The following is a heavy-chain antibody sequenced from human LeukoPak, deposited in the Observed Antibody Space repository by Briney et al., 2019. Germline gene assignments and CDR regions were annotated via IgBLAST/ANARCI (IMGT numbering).Heavy chain of an antibody. V-gene: IGHV4-4*07. CDR1: GGSISSYY. Sequence: SETLSLTCTVSGGSISSYYWSWIRQPAGKGLEWIGRIYISGSTNYNPSLKSRVTISVDKSKNQFSLKLSSVTAADTAVYYCARDGAYCSSTSCYEDYYYYMDVWGKGTTVTVSS. CDR2: IYISGST. D-gene: IGHD2-2*01. J-gene: IGHJ6*03. CDR3: ARDGAYCSSTSCYEDYYYYMDV.